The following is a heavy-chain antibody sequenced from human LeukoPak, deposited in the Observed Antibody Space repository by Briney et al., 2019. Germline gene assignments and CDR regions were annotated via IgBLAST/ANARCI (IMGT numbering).Heavy chain of an antibody. D-gene: IGHD3-22*01. J-gene: IGHJ3*01. CDR3: ASSNYYDSSGADAFDV. Sequence: SETLSLICTVSGGSISNYYWSWIRQPPGKGLEWIAYIYYSGTTNYNPSLKSRVTISIDTSKNQFSLKLSSVTAADTAVYYCASSNYYDSSGADAFDVWGQGTMVTVSS. V-gene: IGHV4-59*01. CDR2: IYYSGTT. CDR1: GGSISNYY.